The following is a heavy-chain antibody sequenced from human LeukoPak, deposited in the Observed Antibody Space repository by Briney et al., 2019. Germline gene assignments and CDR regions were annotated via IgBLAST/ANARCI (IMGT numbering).Heavy chain of an antibody. J-gene: IGHJ4*02. CDR3: ARDGQQWPIYY. CDR1: GFTFSNYE. CDR2: ISSDGSIM. D-gene: IGHD5-18*01. Sequence: GGSLRLSCAASGFTFSNYEMIWVRQAPGKGLEWISYISSDGSIMYYADSVKGRFTISRDNAKNSLFLQMNSLRTEDTAVYYCARDGQQWPIYYWGQGTLVTVSS. V-gene: IGHV3-48*03.